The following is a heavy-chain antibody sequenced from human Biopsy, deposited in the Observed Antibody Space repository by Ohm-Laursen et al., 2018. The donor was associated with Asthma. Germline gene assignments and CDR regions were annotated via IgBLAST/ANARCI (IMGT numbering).Heavy chain of an antibody. D-gene: IGHD6-19*01. CDR3: ARCQVGYSSGWSLLLKKIYYSGMDV. J-gene: IGHJ6*02. CDR2: IMTVFGTT. CDR1: GGTFSNFA. Sequence: VASVKVSCKAPGGTFSNFAISWVRQAPGQGLEWLGGIMTVFGTTNYAQKFQGRVTITADESTSTAYMEVISLRSEDTAIYYCARCQVGYSSGWSLLLKKIYYSGMDVWGQGTAVTVSS. V-gene: IGHV1-69*13.